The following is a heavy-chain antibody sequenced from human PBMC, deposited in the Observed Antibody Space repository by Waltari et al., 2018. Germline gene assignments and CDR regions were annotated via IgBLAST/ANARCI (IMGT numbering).Heavy chain of an antibody. D-gene: IGHD5-12*01. J-gene: IGHJ4*02. V-gene: IGHV3-21*01. CDR3: ARDRGLPPSLPTDY. Sequence: EVQLVESGGGLVKPGGSLRLSCAASGFTFSSYSMNWVRQAPGKGREWFSSISSSSSYLYYADSVKGRFTISRDNAKNSLYLQMNSLRAEDTAVYYCARDRGLPPSLPTDYWGQGTLVTVSS. CDR1: GFTFSSYS. CDR2: ISSSSSYL.